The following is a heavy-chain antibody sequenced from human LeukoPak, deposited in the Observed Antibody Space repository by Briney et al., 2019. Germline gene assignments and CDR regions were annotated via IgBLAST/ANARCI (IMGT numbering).Heavy chain of an antibody. D-gene: IGHD3-3*01. CDR2: INRSGRA. CDR3: ARHKIVITMLGVHRWFDP. J-gene: IGHJ5*02. Sequence: SETLSLTCAVYGGSFSGDYWSWIRQPPGKGLEWIGDINRSGRAVYNTSLKSRVIISVDTSKNQFSLKVNSVTAADTAVYYCARHKIVITMLGVHRWFDPWGQGTLVAVSS. CDR1: GGSFSGDY. V-gene: IGHV4-34*01.